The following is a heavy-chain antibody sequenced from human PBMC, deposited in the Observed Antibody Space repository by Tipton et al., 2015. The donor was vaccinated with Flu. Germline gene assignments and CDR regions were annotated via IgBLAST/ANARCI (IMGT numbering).Heavy chain of an antibody. J-gene: IGHJ5*02. CDR3: ARAGFAAISVWFDP. Sequence: TLSLTCTVSGGSVSSGSYYWSWIRQPPGKGLEWIGYIYYSGSTNYNPSLKSRVTISVDTSKNQFSLKLSSVTAADTAVYYCARAGFAAISVWFDPWGQGTLVTVSS. CDR1: GGSVSSGSYY. CDR2: IYYSGST. V-gene: IGHV4-61*01. D-gene: IGHD2-2*02.